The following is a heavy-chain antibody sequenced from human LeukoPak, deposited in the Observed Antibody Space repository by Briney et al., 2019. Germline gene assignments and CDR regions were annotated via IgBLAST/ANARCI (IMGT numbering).Heavy chain of an antibody. CDR3: AGLDEWETFDY. Sequence: GASVKLSCKASGYTFTGYYMHWVRQAPGPGLVWMGWINPNSGGTNYAQKFQGRVTMTRDTSISTAYMELSRLRSDDTAVYYCAGLDEWETFDYWGQGTLVTVSS. D-gene: IGHD1-26*01. V-gene: IGHV1-2*02. J-gene: IGHJ4*02. CDR1: GYTFTGYY. CDR2: INPNSGGT.